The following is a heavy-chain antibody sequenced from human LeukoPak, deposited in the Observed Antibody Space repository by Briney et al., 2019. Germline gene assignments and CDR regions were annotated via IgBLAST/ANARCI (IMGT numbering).Heavy chain of an antibody. D-gene: IGHD3-22*01. Sequence: GGSLRLSCAASGFTFSSYAMHWVRQAPGKGLEWVAVISYDGSNKCYADSVKGRFTISRDNSKNTLYLQMNSLRAEDTAVYYCARERLDYDSGINWFDPWGQGTLVTVSS. V-gene: IGHV3-30-3*01. CDR1: GFTFSSYA. CDR2: ISYDGSNK. CDR3: ARERLDYDSGINWFDP. J-gene: IGHJ5*02.